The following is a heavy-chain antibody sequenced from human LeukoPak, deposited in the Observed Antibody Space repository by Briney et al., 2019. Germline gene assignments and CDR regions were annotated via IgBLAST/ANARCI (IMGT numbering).Heavy chain of an antibody. J-gene: IGHJ5*02. CDR1: GGSISSGGYS. V-gene: IGHV4-30-4*07. CDR2: IYYSGST. D-gene: IGHD3-10*01. Sequence: SETLSLTCAVSGGSISSGGYSWSWIRQPPGKGLEWIGYIYYSGSTYYNPSLKSRVTISVDTSKNQFSLKLSSVTAADTAVCYCARGRITMIRGAPLWFDPWGQGTLVTVSS. CDR3: ARGRITMIRGAPLWFDP.